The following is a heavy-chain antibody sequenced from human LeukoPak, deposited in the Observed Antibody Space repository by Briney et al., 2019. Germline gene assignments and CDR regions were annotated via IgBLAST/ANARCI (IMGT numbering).Heavy chain of an antibody. CDR1: GFTFSSYA. V-gene: IGHV3-23*01. Sequence: GGSLRLSCAASGFTFSSYAMSWVRQAPGKGLEWVSAISGSGGSTYYADSVKGRFTISRDNSKNTLYLQMNSLRAEDTAVYYCARDRDIVVVPAVAPMDVWGKGTTVTVSS. CDR2: ISGSGGST. D-gene: IGHD2-2*01. J-gene: IGHJ6*03. CDR3: ARDRDIVVVPAVAPMDV.